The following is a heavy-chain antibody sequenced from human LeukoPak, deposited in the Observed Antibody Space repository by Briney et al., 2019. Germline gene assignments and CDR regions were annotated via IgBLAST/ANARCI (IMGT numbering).Heavy chain of an antibody. CDR1: GFTFGTSA. Sequence: GGSLRLSCAASGFTFGTSALSWVRRAPGKGLEWVSGISDSGGLTYYADSVKGRFTISRDNAKNSLYLQMNSLRAEDTAVYYCARFHNDFWSGYYTDFDYWGQGTLVTVSS. CDR2: ISDSGGLT. D-gene: IGHD3-3*01. CDR3: ARFHNDFWSGYYTDFDY. J-gene: IGHJ4*02. V-gene: IGHV3-23*01.